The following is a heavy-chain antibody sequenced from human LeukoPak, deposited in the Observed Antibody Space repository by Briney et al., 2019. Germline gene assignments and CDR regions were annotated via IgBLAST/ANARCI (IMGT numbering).Heavy chain of an antibody. J-gene: IGHJ5*02. Sequence: GGSLRLSCAASGFTFSTYSMNWVRQAPGKGLEWVSSISSSPTYIYYADSLQGRFTISRDNAKNSLYLQVDSLRAEDTGVYYCVRELRYNSFDLWRQGTLVTVS. CDR1: GFTFSTYS. D-gene: IGHD2-21*02. CDR3: VRELRYNSFDL. CDR2: ISSSPTYI. V-gene: IGHV3-21*01.